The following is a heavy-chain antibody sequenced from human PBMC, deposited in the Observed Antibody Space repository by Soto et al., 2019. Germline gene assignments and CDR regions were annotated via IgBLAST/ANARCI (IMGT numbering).Heavy chain of an antibody. D-gene: IGHD3-10*01. Sequence: EVQLVESGGGLVKPGGSLRLSCAASGFTFSSYSMNWVRQAPGKGLEWVSSISSSSSYIYYADSVKGRFTISRDNAKNSLYLQMNSLRAEDTAVYYCAGEVDEYYYGSGSYYNGHDYRGQGTLVTVSS. CDR2: ISSSSSYI. J-gene: IGHJ4*02. V-gene: IGHV3-21*01. CDR1: GFTFSSYS. CDR3: AGEVDEYYYGSGSYYNGHDY.